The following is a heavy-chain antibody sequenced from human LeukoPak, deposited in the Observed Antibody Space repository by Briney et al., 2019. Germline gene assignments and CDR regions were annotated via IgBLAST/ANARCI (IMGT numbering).Heavy chain of an antibody. J-gene: IGHJ4*02. CDR2: FSGSGGST. V-gene: IGHV3-23*01. CDR1: GFTFSNAW. D-gene: IGHD2/OR15-2a*01. CDR3: ARSGLSRFGF. Sequence: GGSLRLSCAASGFTFSNAWMSWVRQAPGKGLEWVSAFSGSGGSTYYADSVKGRFTISRDNSKNTLYLQMNSLRAEDTAVYYCARSGLSRFGFWGQGTLVTVSS.